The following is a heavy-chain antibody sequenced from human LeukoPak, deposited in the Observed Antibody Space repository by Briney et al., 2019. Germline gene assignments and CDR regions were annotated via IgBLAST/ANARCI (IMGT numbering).Heavy chain of an antibody. CDR2: INPNSGGT. CDR3: ARRGRRIAAAVPENWFDP. J-gene: IGHJ5*02. Sequence: ASVKLSCKASGYTFTGYYMHWVRQAPGQGLEWMGWINPNSGGTNYAQKFQGRVTMTRDTSISTAYMELSRLRSDDTAVYYCARRGRRIAAAVPENWFDPWGQGTLVTVSS. D-gene: IGHD6-13*01. CDR1: GYTFTGYY. V-gene: IGHV1-2*02.